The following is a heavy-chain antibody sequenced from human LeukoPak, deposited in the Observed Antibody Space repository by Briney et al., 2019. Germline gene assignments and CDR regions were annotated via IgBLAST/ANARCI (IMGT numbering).Heavy chain of an antibody. CDR3: ARGVGTTGNY. V-gene: IGHV3-48*01. CDR2: ITSSSSTI. CDR1: GFTFRSYG. D-gene: IGHD1-26*01. J-gene: IGHJ4*02. Sequence: GRSLRLSCAASGFTFRSYGMHWVRQAPGKGLEWVSFITSSSSTIYYADSVKGRFTISRDSAKNSLYLQMNSLRAEDTAIYYCARGVGTTGNYWGQGTLVTVSS.